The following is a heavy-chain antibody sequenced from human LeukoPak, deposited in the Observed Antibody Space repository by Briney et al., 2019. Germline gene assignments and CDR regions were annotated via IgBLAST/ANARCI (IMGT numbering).Heavy chain of an antibody. V-gene: IGHV4-34*01. Sequence: PSETLSLTCAVYGGSFSGYYWSWLRQPPAKGLEWIGEINHSGSTNYNPSLKSRVTISVDTSKNQFSLKLSSVTAADTAVYYCARLYCSSTSCYLNWFNPWGQGTLVTVSS. CDR2: INHSGST. D-gene: IGHD2-2*01. CDR1: GGSFSGYY. CDR3: ARLYCSSTSCYLNWFNP. J-gene: IGHJ5*02.